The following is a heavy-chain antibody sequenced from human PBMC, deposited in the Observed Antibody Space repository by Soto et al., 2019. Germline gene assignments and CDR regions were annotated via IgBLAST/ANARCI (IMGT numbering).Heavy chain of an antibody. Sequence: GGSLRLSCAASGFTFDDYAMHWVRQAPGKGLEWVSGISWNSGSIGYADSVKGRFTISRDNAKNSLYLQMNSLRAEDTALYYCAKDMGGGSGSYPPPVFSYYYYYGMDVWGHGTTVTVSS. D-gene: IGHD3-10*01. CDR2: ISWNSGSI. V-gene: IGHV3-9*01. CDR1: GFTFDDYA. CDR3: AKDMGGGSGSYPPPVFSYYYYYGMDV. J-gene: IGHJ6*02.